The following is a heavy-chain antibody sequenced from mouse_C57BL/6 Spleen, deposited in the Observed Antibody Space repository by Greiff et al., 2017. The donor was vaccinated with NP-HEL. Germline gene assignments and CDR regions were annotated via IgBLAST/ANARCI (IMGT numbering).Heavy chain of an antibody. CDR1: GYAFSSSW. V-gene: IGHV1-82*01. CDR2: IYPGDGDT. J-gene: IGHJ2*01. CDR3: ARSDDSGYFDY. Sequence: QVQLQQSGPELVKPGASVKISCKASGYAFSSSWMNWVKQRPGKGLEWIGRIYPGDGDTNYNGKFKGKATLTADKSSSTAYMQLSSLTSEDSAVYFCARSDDSGYFDYWGQGTTLTVSS. D-gene: IGHD3-2*02.